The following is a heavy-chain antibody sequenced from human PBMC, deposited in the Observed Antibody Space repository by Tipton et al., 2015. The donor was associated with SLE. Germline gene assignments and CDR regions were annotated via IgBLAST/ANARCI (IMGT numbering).Heavy chain of an antibody. D-gene: IGHD1-26*01. CDR1: GGSISSSSYY. CDR3: ARHQGRYSGSYYGDYFDY. J-gene: IGHJ4*02. CDR2: IYYSGST. V-gene: IGHV4-39*01. Sequence: TLSLTCTVSGGSISSSSYYWGWIRQPPGKGLEWIGSIYYSGSTYYNPSLKSRVTISVDTPKNQFSLKLSSVTAADTAVDYCARHQGRYSGSYYGDYFDYWGQGTLVTVSS.